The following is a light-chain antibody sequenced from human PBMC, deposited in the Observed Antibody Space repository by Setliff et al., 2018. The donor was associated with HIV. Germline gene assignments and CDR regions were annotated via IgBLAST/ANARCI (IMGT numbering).Light chain of an antibody. CDR2: NNY. CDR3: AVWDNGLKGYV. CDR1: SSNIGVNV. V-gene: IGLV1-44*01. Sequence: HSVLSQPPSASGTPGQGVTISCSGSSSNIGVNVVNWYQHLPGTSPKLLIYNNYQRPSGVPDRFSGSKSGSSGSLAISGLQSEDEADYYCAVWDNGLKGYVFGTGTKVTVL. J-gene: IGLJ1*01.